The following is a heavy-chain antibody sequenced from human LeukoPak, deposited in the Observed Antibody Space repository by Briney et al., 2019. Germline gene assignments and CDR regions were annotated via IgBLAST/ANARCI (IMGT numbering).Heavy chain of an antibody. CDR3: ARDYRGYRAPYYFDY. CDR1: GFTFSSYW. D-gene: IGHD2-15*01. V-gene: IGHV3-7*01. CDR2: IKQDGSEK. J-gene: IGHJ4*02. Sequence: GGXXRLSCAASGFTFSSYWMSWVRQAPGKGLEWVANIKQDGSEKYYVDSVKGRFTISRDNAKNSLYLQMNSLRAEDTAVYYCARDYRGYRAPYYFDYWGQGTLVTVSS.